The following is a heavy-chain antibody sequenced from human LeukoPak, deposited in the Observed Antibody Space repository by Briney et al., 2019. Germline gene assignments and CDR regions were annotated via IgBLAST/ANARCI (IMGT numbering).Heavy chain of an antibody. V-gene: IGHV1-69*04. Sequence: ASVKVFCKASGGTFSSYAISWVRQAPGQGLEWMGRIIPILGIANYAQKFQGRVTITADKSTSTAYMELSSLRSEDTAVYYCAREKSYGSGSYTDYWGQGTLVTVSS. CDR1: GGTFSSYA. CDR2: IIPILGIA. CDR3: AREKSYGSGSYTDY. D-gene: IGHD3-10*01. J-gene: IGHJ4*02.